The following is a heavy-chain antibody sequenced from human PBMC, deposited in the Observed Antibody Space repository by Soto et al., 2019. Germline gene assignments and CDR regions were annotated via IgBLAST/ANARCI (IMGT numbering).Heavy chain of an antibody. CDR2: IKSRTDGGTA. J-gene: IGHJ4*02. CDR1: GFTFSNAW. Sequence: EVQLVESGGGLVKPGGSLRLSCAASGFTFSNAWMSWVRQAPGKGLEWVGRIKSRTDGGTADYAAPVKGRFTISRDDSKNTLSLQMNSLKTEDTAVYYCTTGTAVAKYYFDYWGQGTLVTVSS. V-gene: IGHV3-15*01. CDR3: TTGTAVAKYYFDY. D-gene: IGHD5-18*01.